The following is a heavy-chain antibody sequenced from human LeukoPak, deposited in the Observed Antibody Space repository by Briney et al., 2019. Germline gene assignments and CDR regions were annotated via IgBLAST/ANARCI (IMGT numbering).Heavy chain of an antibody. CDR3: TTGRSLPTVTTSLDY. CDR1: GFTFNNAW. D-gene: IGHD4-17*01. CDR2: ITRKTDGGTT. Sequence: GGSLRLSCAASGFTFNNAWMSWVRQAPGKGLEWVGRITRKTDGGTTDYPALVEGRFTISRDDSKNTMYLQVNILNTEDTAVYYCTTGRSLPTVTTSLDYWGQGTPVTVSS. J-gene: IGHJ4*01. V-gene: IGHV3-15*01.